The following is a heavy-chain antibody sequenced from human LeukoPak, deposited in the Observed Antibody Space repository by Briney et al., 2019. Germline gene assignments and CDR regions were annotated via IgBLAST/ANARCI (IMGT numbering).Heavy chain of an antibody. J-gene: IGHJ4*02. V-gene: IGHV3-23*01. Sequence: GGSLRLSCAVARFTLSTNSISWVRHAQGKGLEWDSAISGSVGSTYYADFVTGRLSISRDTSTNTLCLQMNSLRAKGTAVYYGAKQRDSSGYYNEFDYWGQGSLVTVCS. CDR3: AKQRDSSGYYNEFDY. D-gene: IGHD3-22*01. CDR2: ISGSVGST. CDR1: RFTLSTNS.